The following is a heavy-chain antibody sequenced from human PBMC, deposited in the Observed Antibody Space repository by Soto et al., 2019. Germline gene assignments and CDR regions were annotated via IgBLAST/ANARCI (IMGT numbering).Heavy chain of an antibody. Sequence: EVQLVESGGGLVKPGGSLRLSCAVSGVTLSNVWMNWVRQAPGKGPEWVGRIKSKSAGGSTDYATPVKGRFTISRDDSENTLYLQMNSLKIEDTAVYYCSHGFYQYFASWGQGTLVTVSS. D-gene: IGHD2-2*01. CDR1: GVTLSNVW. J-gene: IGHJ4*02. CDR2: IKSKSAGGST. CDR3: SHGFYQYFAS. V-gene: IGHV3-15*07.